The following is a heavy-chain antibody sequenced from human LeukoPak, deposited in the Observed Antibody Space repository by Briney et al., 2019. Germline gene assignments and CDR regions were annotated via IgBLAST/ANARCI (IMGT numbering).Heavy chain of an antibody. CDR1: GYSISSDYY. Sequence: SETLSLTCTVSGYSISSDYYWGWIRQPPGKGLEWIGSIYHSGSTYYKPSLKSRVTISVDTSKNQFSLRLRSVTAADTAVYYCAGDTKYYYDNTGYYEASAFDVWGQGTMVSVSS. D-gene: IGHD3-22*01. J-gene: IGHJ3*01. V-gene: IGHV4-38-2*02. CDR2: IYHSGST. CDR3: AGDTKYYYDNTGYYEASAFDV.